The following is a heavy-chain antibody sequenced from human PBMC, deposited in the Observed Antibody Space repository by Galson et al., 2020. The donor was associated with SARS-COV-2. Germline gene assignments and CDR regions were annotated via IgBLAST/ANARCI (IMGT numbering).Heavy chain of an antibody. CDR1: GYKFTSKW. D-gene: IGHD3-16*01. CDR3: ALLQGDSFDI. CDR2: IFPGDADT. J-gene: IGHJ3*02. V-gene: IGHV5-51*01. Sequence: GESLKISCKASGYKFTSKWIGWVRQMPGKGLEWMGIIFPGDADTRYSPSFQGQVTISADNSITTAFLQWSSLKASDSGMYYCALLQGDSFDIWGQGTKVTVSS.